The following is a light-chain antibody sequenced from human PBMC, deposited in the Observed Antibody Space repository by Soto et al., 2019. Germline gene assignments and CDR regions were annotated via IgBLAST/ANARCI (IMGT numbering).Light chain of an antibody. CDR1: QGISSY. V-gene: IGKV1-9*01. CDR2: AAS. Sequence: IQLTQSPSSLSASVGDRVTITCRASQGISSYLAWYQQKPGKAPKILSYAASTLQSGVPSRFSGSGSGTYFTLTFSSLQPEDFATYYCQHLNNYPLTFGGGTKVVIK. CDR3: QHLNNYPLT. J-gene: IGKJ4*01.